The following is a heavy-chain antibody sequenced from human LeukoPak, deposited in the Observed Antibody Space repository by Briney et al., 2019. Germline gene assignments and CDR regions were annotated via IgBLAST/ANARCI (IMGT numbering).Heavy chain of an antibody. CDR3: ATLWGNYDLPPFDY. CDR2: ISSSSSYI. Sequence: GGSLRLSCAASGFTFSSYSMNWVRQAPGKGLEWVSSISSSSSYIYYADSVKGRFTISRDNAKNSLYLQMNSLRAEDTAVYYCATLWGNYDLPPFDYWGQGTLVTVSS. J-gene: IGHJ4*02. CDR1: GFTFSSYS. D-gene: IGHD5-12*01. V-gene: IGHV3-21*01.